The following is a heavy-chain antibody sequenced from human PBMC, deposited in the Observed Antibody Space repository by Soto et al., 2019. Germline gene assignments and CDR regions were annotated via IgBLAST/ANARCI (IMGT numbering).Heavy chain of an antibody. Sequence: QVQLQESGPGLVKPSETLSLTCTVSGGSISSYYWSWIRQPPGKGLEWIGYIYYSGSTNYNPSLKSRVTISVDTSKTQFSLKLRSVTAADTAVYYCARAPRGNYGYPSYFDYWGQGTLVTVAS. J-gene: IGHJ4*02. CDR2: IYYSGST. V-gene: IGHV4-59*01. D-gene: IGHD3-10*01. CDR3: ARAPRGNYGYPSYFDY. CDR1: GGSISSYY.